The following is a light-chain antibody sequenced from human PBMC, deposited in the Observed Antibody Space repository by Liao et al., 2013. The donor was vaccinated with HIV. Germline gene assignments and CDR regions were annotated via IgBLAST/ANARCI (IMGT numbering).Light chain of an antibody. CDR1: IIGGKT. J-gene: IGLJ3*02. Sequence: SDVLTQPPSVSVAPGKTASFPCGGDIIGGKTVHWYQQKPGQAPVLVIFDDSDRPSGIPERFSGSNSGSTATLTISGTQAMDEADYYCQAWDSSTGVFGGGTKLTVL. CDR2: DDS. CDR3: QAWDSSTGV. V-gene: IGLV3-21*01.